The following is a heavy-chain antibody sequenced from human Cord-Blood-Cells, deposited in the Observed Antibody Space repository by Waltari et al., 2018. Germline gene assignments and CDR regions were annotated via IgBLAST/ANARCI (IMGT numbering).Heavy chain of an antibody. CDR2: ISSSSSYI. J-gene: IGHJ4*02. Sequence: EVQLVESGGGLVKPGGSLRLSGAASGFTFSSYSMNWVRQAPGKGLEWVSSISSSSSYIYYADSVKGRFTISRDNAKNSLYLQMNSLRAEDTAVYYCAREPDYGDYFDYWGQGTLVTVSS. CDR1: GFTFSSYS. CDR3: AREPDYGDYFDY. D-gene: IGHD4-17*01. V-gene: IGHV3-21*01.